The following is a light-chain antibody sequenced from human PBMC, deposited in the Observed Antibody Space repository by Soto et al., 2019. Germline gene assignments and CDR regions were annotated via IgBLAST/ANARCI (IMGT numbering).Light chain of an antibody. CDR2: LNSDGSH. Sequence: QLVLTQSPSASASLGASVKLTCTLSSGHSSYAIAWHQQQPEKGPRYLMKLNSDGSHSKGDGIPDRFSGSSSGAERYLTISSLQSVDEADYYCQTWGTGILVFGGGTKLTVL. J-gene: IGLJ2*01. V-gene: IGLV4-69*01. CDR1: SGHSSYA. CDR3: QTWGTGILV.